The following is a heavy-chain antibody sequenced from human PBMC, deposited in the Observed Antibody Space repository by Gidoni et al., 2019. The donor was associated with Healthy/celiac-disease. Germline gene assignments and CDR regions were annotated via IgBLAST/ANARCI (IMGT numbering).Heavy chain of an antibody. CDR3: ARDAGQRVPPDY. CDR1: GFPFSSYG. CDR2: IWYDGSNK. V-gene: IGHV3-33*01. Sequence: QVQLVESGGGVVQPGRSLRLSCAASGFPFSSYGMHWVRQAPGQVLEWVAVIWYDGSNKYYADSVKGRFTISRDNSKNTLYLQMNSLRAEDTAVYYCARDAGQRVPPDYWGQGTLVTVSS. J-gene: IGHJ4*02.